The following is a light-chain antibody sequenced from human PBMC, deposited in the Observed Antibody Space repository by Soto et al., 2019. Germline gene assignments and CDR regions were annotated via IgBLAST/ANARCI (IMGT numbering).Light chain of an antibody. V-gene: IGLV2-23*03. J-gene: IGLJ2*01. Sequence: QSVLTQPASVSGSPGQSITISCTGTSSDVGSYNLVSWYQQHPGKAPKLMIYEGSKRPSGVSNRFSGSKSGNTASLTISGLQAEDEAEYYCCSYAGSSTFYVVFGGVTKLTVL. CDR2: EGS. CDR3: CSYAGSSTFYVV. CDR1: SSDVGSYNL.